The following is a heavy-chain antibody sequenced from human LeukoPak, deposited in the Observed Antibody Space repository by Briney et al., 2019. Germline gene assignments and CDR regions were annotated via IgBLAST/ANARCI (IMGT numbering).Heavy chain of an antibody. CDR3: ATLPNYDILTGYSY. CDR2: IYHSGNT. CDR1: GGSFSSSAYY. D-gene: IGHD3-9*01. V-gene: IGHV4-39*01. J-gene: IGHJ4*02. Sequence: PSETLSLTCIVSGGSFSSSAYYWGWIRQPPGEGLQWIGSIYHSGNTYYNSSLKSRVTISVDTSTSQFSLRLSSMTAADTAIYYCATLPNYDILTGYSYWGQGTLVTVSS.